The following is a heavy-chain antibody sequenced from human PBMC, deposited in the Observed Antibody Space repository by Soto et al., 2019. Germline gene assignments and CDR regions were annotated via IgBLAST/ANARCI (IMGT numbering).Heavy chain of an antibody. CDR1: GGTFSSYA. V-gene: IGHV1-69*13. CDR3: ARGHYCGGDCSQADY. Sequence: ASVKVSCKASGGTFSSYAISWVRQAPGQGLEWMGGIIPIFGTANYAQKFQGRVTITADESTSTAYMELSSLRSEDTAVYYCARGHYCGGDCSQADYWGQGTLVTVSS. CDR2: IIPIFGTA. J-gene: IGHJ4*02. D-gene: IGHD2-21*02.